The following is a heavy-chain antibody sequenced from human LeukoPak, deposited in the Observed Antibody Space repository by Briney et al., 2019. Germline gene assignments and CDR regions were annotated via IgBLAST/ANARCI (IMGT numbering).Heavy chain of an antibody. D-gene: IGHD2-8*02. CDR2: ITWDGGST. Sequence: GGSLRLSCAASGFTFDAYTMHWVRQAPGKGLEWVSLITWDGGSTYSADSVRGRFTISRDNAKNSLYLQMNSLRAEDTAVYYCARVLGHFDYWGQGTLVTVSS. V-gene: IGHV3-43*01. CDR1: GFTFDAYT. J-gene: IGHJ4*02. CDR3: ARVLGHFDY.